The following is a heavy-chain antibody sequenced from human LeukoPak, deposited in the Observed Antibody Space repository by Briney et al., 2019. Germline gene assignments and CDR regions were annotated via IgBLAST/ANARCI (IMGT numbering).Heavy chain of an antibody. CDR3: ARDRGYSAYDYGLDY. J-gene: IGHJ4*02. V-gene: IGHV4-59*01. CDR1: GGSISSYY. Sequence: PSETLSLTCTVSGGSISSYYWSWIRQPPGKGLEWIGYIYYSGSTNYNPSLKSRVTISVDTSKNQFSLKLSSVTAADTAVYYCARDRGYSAYDYGLDYWGQGTLVTVSS. CDR2: IYYSGST. D-gene: IGHD5-12*01.